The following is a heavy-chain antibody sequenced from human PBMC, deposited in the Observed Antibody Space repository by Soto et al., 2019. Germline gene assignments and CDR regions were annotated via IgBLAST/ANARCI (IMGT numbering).Heavy chain of an antibody. CDR3: ARGGAMGVDY. V-gene: IGHV3-74*01. D-gene: IGHD1-26*01. CDR1: GFTFNTHW. Sequence: GGSLRLSCTASGFTFNTHWMRWVRQAPGKGLVWVSRIYFDGITTNYADSVKGRLTVSRDNAKNTVYLHVNTLRDEDTAVYYCARGGAMGVDYWGQGTLVTVSS. J-gene: IGHJ4*02. CDR2: IYFDGITT.